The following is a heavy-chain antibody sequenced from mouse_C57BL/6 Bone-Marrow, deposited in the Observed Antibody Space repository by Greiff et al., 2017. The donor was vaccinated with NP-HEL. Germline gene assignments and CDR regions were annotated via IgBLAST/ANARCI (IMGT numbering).Heavy chain of an antibody. V-gene: IGHV1-50*01. D-gene: IGHD1-1*01. CDR2: IDPSDSYT. CDR1: GYTFTSYW. Sequence: QVQLKQPGAELVKPGASVKLSCKASGYTFTSYWMQWVKQRPGQGLEWIGEIDPSDSYTNYNQKFKGKATLTVATSSSTAYMQLSSLTSEDSAVYYCARLTTVVADYWGQGTTLTVSS. J-gene: IGHJ2*01. CDR3: ARLTTVVADY.